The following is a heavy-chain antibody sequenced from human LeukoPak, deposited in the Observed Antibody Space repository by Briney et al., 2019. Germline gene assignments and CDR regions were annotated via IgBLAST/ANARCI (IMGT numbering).Heavy chain of an antibody. CDR2: IYYSGST. Sequence: SETLSLTCTVSGGSISSYYWSWIRQPPGKGLEWIGYIYYSGSTNYNPSLKSRVTISVDTSKNQFSLKLSSVTAADTAVYYCARAKCSSGCSFDYWGQGTLVTASS. CDR1: GGSISSYY. D-gene: IGHD6-19*01. J-gene: IGHJ4*02. V-gene: IGHV4-59*01. CDR3: ARAKCSSGCSFDY.